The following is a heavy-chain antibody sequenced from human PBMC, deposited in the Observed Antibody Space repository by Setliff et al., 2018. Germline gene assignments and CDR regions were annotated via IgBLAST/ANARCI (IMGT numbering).Heavy chain of an antibody. CDR2: INHSGST. J-gene: IGHJ4*02. CDR3: RFWSGYYKNDY. CDR1: GGSFSDYH. V-gene: IGHV4-34*01. Sequence: SETLSLTCTVYGGSFSDYHWGWVRQPPGKGLEWIGEINHSGSTNYIPSLKSRLTISVDTSKNQFSLKLSSVTAADTAMYYCRFWSGYYKNDYWGQGTLVTVSS. D-gene: IGHD3-3*01.